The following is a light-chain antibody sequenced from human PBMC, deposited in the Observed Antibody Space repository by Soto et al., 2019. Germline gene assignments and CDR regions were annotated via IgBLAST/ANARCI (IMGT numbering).Light chain of an antibody. CDR3: QQVNVYPST. CDR2: DAS. J-gene: IGKJ4*01. CDR1: QGISSY. Sequence: DVRSTQSPSSLSASVGDRVTITCRASQGISSYLGLYQQKPGKAPNLLIYDASTLHSGVPSRFSGGGSGTDFTLTISSLQPEDFATYYCQQVNVYPSTFGGGTKVDIK. V-gene: IGKV1-9*01.